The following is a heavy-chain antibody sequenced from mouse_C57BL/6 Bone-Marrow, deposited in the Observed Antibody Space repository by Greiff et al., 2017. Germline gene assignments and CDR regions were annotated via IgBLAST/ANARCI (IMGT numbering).Heavy chain of an antibody. CDR1: GFNIKDDY. D-gene: IGHD2-1*01. CDR2: IDPENGDT. CDR3: TVIYYGNYGYAMDY. Sequence: EVQLQQSGAELVRPGASVKLSCTASGFNIKDDYMHWVKQRPEKGLEWIGWIDPENGDTEYASKFQGKATITADTSTNTASLQLSSLTSEDTAVYYCTVIYYGNYGYAMDYWGQGTSVTVSA. J-gene: IGHJ4*01. V-gene: IGHV14-4*01.